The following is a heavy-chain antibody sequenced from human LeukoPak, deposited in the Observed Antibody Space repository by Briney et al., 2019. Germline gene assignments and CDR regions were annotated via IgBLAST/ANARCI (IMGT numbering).Heavy chain of an antibody. CDR1: GGSISSGSYY. D-gene: IGHD2-15*01. CDR3: ARVRCSGGSCPYYYYYYYMDV. CDR2: IYTSGST. Sequence: SETLSLTCTVSGGSISSGSYYWSWIRQPAGKGLEWIGRIYTSGSTNYNPSLKSRVTISVDTSKNQFSLKLRFVTAADTAVYYCARVRCSGGSCPYYYYYYYMDVWGKGTTVTVSS. V-gene: IGHV4-61*02. J-gene: IGHJ6*03.